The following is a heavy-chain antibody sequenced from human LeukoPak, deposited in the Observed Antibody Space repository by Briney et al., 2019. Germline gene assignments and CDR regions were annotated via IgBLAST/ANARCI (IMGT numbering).Heavy chain of an antibody. Sequence: SETLSLTCTVSGDSIRNYYLNWIRRPPGKGLEWIGVIYHSGSTDFNPSLKSRVTISIDTSENQFSLKISSVTAADTAVYYCARGRSWYDYWGQGTLVTVSS. V-gene: IGHV4-59*01. J-gene: IGHJ4*02. CDR1: GDSIRNYY. CDR2: IYHSGST. D-gene: IGHD6-13*01. CDR3: ARGRSWYDY.